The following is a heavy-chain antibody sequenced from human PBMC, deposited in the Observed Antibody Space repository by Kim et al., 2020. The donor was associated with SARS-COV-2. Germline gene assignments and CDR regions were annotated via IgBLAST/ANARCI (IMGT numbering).Heavy chain of an antibody. CDR2: IYTSGST. Sequence: SETLSLTCTVSGGSISSYYWSWIRQPAGKGLEWIGRIYTSGSTNYNPSLKSRVTMSVDTSKNQFSLKLSSVTAADTAVYYCARGMEEFTGGYAFDIWGQGTMVTVSS. CDR3: ARGMEEFTGGYAFDI. V-gene: IGHV4-4*07. D-gene: IGHD2-8*02. J-gene: IGHJ3*02. CDR1: GGSISSYY.